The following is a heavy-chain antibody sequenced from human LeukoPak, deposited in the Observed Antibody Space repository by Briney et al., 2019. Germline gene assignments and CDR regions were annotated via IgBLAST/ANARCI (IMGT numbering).Heavy chain of an antibody. CDR3: ARVPPDYNDLHDALDL. D-gene: IGHD4-17*01. Sequence: SETLSLTCTVYGGSFSGYYWSWIRQPPGKGLEWIGEINHSGSTNYNPSLKSRVTMSIDMSKNQFSLRLTSVTAADTAVYYRARVPPDYNDLHDALDLWGQGTVVTVSS. J-gene: IGHJ3*01. CDR1: GGSFSGYY. V-gene: IGHV4-34*01. CDR2: INHSGST.